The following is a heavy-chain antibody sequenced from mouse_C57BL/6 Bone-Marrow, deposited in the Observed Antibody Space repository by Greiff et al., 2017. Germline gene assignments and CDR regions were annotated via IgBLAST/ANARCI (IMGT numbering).Heavy chain of an antibody. Sequence: VKLQQPGAELVMPGASVKLSCKASGYTFTSYWMHWVKQRPGQGLEWIGEIDPSDSYTNYNQKFKGKSTLTVGKSSSTAYMQLSSLTSEDSAVYYCARDRVAMDYWGQGTSVTVSS. J-gene: IGHJ4*01. CDR1: GYTFTSYW. CDR2: IDPSDSYT. CDR3: ARDRVAMDY. V-gene: IGHV1-69*01.